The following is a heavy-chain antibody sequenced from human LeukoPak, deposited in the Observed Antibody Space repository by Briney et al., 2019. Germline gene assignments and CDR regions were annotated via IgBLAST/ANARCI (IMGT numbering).Heavy chain of an antibody. CDR2: ISAGGST. V-gene: IGHV3-23*01. CDR3: AKRPAAVRGVIPYLDY. CDR1: GFMFSSFS. J-gene: IGHJ4*02. D-gene: IGHD3-10*02. Sequence: GGSLRLSCAVSGFMFSSFSMSWVRHVPGKGLEWVSTISAGGSTYYADSVKGWFTISRDNSKNTLFLQKNSLRAEDTAIYYCAKRPAAVRGVIPYLDYWGQGTLVTVSS.